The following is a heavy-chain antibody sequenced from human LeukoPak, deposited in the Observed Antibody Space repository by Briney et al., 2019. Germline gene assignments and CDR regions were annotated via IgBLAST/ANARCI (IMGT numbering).Heavy chain of an antibody. Sequence: SETLSLTCAVYGGSFSTYYWSWVRQPPGSGLEWIGDINQSGSTNYSPSLKSRVTVSIDTSKNQFSLKMSSLTAADTAIYFCARHGLGRGVYITRQYNYYMDVWGTGTTVTVSS. J-gene: IGHJ6*04. CDR1: GGSFSTYY. CDR2: INQSGST. V-gene: IGHV4-34*01. D-gene: IGHD3-10*01. CDR3: ARHGLGRGVYITRQYNYYMDV.